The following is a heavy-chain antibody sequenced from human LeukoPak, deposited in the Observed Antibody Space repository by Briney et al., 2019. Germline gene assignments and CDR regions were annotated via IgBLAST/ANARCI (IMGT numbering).Heavy chain of an antibody. V-gene: IGHV3-21*01. Sequence: PGGSLRLSCAASGFSFSTYNMNWVRQAPGKGLEWVSSISSSSTYLYYTESVKSRFTVSRDNAKNSPFLQMNSLRAEDTAVYYCARDLIAAAGTDYFDYWGQGTLVTVSS. D-gene: IGHD6-13*01. CDR2: ISSSSTYL. CDR3: ARDLIAAAGTDYFDY. J-gene: IGHJ4*02. CDR1: GFSFSTYN.